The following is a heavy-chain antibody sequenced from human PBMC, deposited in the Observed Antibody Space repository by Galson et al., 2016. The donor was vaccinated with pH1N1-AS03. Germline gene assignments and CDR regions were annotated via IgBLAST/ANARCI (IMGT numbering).Heavy chain of an antibody. CDR3: ARERDSSSSSIFVY. V-gene: IGHV1-69*04. Sequence: SVKVSCKASGGTFSTNGFTWVRQAPGQGLEWMGRIIPMLGRGNYAQKFQGRVTIIADISTSTTYMELSNLTSEDTAIYYWARERDSSSSSIFVYWGQGTQVTVSS. D-gene: IGHD6-6*01. CDR1: GGTFSTNG. J-gene: IGHJ4*02. CDR2: IIPMLGRG.